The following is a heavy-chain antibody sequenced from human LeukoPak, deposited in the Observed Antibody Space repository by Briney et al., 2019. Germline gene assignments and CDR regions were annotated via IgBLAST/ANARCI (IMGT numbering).Heavy chain of an antibody. J-gene: IGHJ6*03. CDR2: INSDGSST. CDR3: ARVGYYDSSGYYYFYMGV. D-gene: IGHD3-22*01. CDR1: GFTFSSYW. Sequence: GGSLRLSCAASGFTFSSYWMHWVRQAPGKGLVWVSRINSDGSSTNYADSVKGRFTISRDKAKNTLYLQMNSMRAEDTAVYYCARVGYYDSSGYYYFYMGVWGKGTTVTVS. V-gene: IGHV3-74*01.